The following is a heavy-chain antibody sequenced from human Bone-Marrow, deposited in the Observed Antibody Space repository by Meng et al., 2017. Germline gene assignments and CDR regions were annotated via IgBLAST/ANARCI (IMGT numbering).Heavy chain of an antibody. CDR2: INPTSRDA. Sequence: VHLVQSGGEVKESGAYVKDSRKTSGYTVTGNNFNWVRQAPGQVPGWMGWINPTSRDAGYAQKFQGSVNIPMTTSISTAYMQLCILISEDTAVYSCVSDSSMHRGNWFDPWGQGTLVTVSS. D-gene: IGHD2/OR15-2a*01. CDR3: VSDSSMHRGNWFDP. CDR1: GYTVTGNN. V-gene: IGHV1-8*03. J-gene: IGHJ5*02.